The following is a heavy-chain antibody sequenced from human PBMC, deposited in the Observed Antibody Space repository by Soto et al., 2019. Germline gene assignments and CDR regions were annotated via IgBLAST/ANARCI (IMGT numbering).Heavy chain of an antibody. V-gene: IGHV1-46*01. J-gene: IGHJ4*02. D-gene: IGHD5-18*01. CDR1: GYTFTSYY. Sequence: QVQLVQSGAEVKKPGASVKVSCKASGYTFTSYYMHWVRQAPGQGLEWMGIINPSGGSTSYAQKLQGRVNMTRDTSTSTVYMELSSLRSEDTAVYYCARVEMDTAMEADYWGQGTLVTVSS. CDR2: INPSGGST. CDR3: ARVEMDTAMEADY.